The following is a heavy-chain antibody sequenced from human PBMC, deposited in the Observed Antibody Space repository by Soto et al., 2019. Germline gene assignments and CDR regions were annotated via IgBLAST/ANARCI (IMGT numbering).Heavy chain of an antibody. CDR1: GFTFSSYG. J-gene: IGHJ6*02. D-gene: IGHD3-22*01. CDR2: IWYDGSNK. Sequence: PGGSLRLSCAASGFTFSSYGMHWVRQAPGKGLEWVAVIWYDGSNKYYADSVKGRFTISRDNSKNTLYLQMNSLRAEDTAVYYFATQYYYDSSGYYYDYYYYYGMDVWGQGTTVNVSS. V-gene: IGHV3-33*01. CDR3: ATQYYYDSSGYYYDYYYYYGMDV.